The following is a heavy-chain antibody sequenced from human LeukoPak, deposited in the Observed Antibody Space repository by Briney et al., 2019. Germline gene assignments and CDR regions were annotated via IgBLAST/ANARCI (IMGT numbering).Heavy chain of an antibody. J-gene: IGHJ4*02. CDR2: IYYSGST. D-gene: IGHD3-22*01. CDR1: GGSISSSSYY. CDR3: ARFTYYYDSSGYFGQGGLRGGFDY. V-gene: IGHV4-39*07. Sequence: PSETLSLTCTVSGGSISSSSYYWGWIRQPPGKGLEWIGSIYYSGSTYYNPSLKSRVTISVDTSKNQFSLKLSSVTAADTAVYYCARFTYYYDSSGYFGQGGLRGGFDYWGQGTLVTVSS.